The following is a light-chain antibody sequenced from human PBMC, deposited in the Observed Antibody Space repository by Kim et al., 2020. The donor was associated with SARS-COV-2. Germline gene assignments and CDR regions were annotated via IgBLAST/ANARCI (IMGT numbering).Light chain of an antibody. Sequence: QTVVTQEPSFSVSPGGTVTLTCGLSSGSVSTSYSPSWYQQTPGQAPRTLIYNTNTRSSGVPDRFSGSILGNKAALTITGAQADDESDYYCALFMGSGIWVFGGGTQLTVL. J-gene: IGLJ3*02. CDR1: SGSVSTSYS. CDR3: ALFMGSGIWV. CDR2: NTN. V-gene: IGLV8-61*01.